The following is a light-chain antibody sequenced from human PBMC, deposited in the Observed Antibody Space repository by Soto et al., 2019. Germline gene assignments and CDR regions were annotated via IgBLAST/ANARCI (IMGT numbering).Light chain of an antibody. CDR2: TAS. J-gene: IGKJ2*01. CDR3: QQYSKSPYT. V-gene: IGKV3-20*01. CDR1: QTVGSGY. Sequence: EIVLTQSPGTLSLSPGERATLSCRASQTVGSGYLAWYQQKPGQAPRLLIHTASSTATGIPDRLSGSWSRTHFTLTISRPEPEDFALYYCQQYSKSPYTFGQGSKLEIK.